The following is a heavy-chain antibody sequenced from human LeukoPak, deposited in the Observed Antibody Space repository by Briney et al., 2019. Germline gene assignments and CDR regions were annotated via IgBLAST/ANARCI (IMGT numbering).Heavy chain of an antibody. CDR3: ARVAYRSSWYFSRFDY. CDR1: GFTFSDYY. CDR2: IISSSSYT. D-gene: IGHD6-13*01. V-gene: IGHV3-11*05. J-gene: IGHJ4*02. Sequence: GGSLRLSCAASGFTFSDYYMSWIRQAPGKGLEWVSYIISSSSYTNYADSVKGRFTISRDNAKNLLYLQMNSLRAEDTAVYYCARVAYRSSWYFSRFDYWGQGTLVTVSS.